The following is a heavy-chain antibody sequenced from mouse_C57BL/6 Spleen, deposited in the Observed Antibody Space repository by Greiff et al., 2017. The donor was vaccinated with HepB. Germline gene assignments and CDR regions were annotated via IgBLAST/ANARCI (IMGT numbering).Heavy chain of an antibody. Sequence: QVHVKQSGAELVRPGASVTLSCKASGYTFTDYEMHWVKQTPVHGLEWIGAIDPETGGTAYNQKFKGKAILTADKSSNTAYMELRSLTSEDSAVYYCTPDSSVVRMFAYWGQGTLVTVSA. V-gene: IGHV1-15*01. D-gene: IGHD3-2*02. CDR2: IDPETGGT. CDR3: TPDSSVVRMFAY. J-gene: IGHJ3*01. CDR1: GYTFTDYE.